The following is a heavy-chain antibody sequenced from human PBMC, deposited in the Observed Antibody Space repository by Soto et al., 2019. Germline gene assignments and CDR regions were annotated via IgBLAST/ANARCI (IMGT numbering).Heavy chain of an antibody. Sequence: ASVKVSCKASGYTFTTNSMQWVRQDPRQRLEWMGWIHAGNGNTEHSQKFQGRVTITRDTSASTAYLELGSLRSEDTAVYYCARAACSSTSCYNYYAYGMDVWGQGTAVTVSS. CDR3: ARAACSSTSCYNYYAYGMDV. CDR1: GYTFTTNS. V-gene: IGHV1-3*01. J-gene: IGHJ6*02. CDR2: IHAGNGNT. D-gene: IGHD2-2*01.